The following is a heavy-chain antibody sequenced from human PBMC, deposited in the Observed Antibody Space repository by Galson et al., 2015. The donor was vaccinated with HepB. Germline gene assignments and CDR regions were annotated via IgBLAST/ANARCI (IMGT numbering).Heavy chain of an antibody. Sequence: TLSLTCTVSGGSISVDNYYWNWICQPPGKGLEWIGNIYYSGSTNCNPSLKSRLTISVDTSKNQFFLKLTSVTAVNAAVYYCARGFDGKKAFDIWGQGTVVTVSS. J-gene: IGHJ3*02. CDR3: ARGFDGKKAFDI. CDR2: IYYSGST. V-gene: IGHV4-30-4*01. D-gene: IGHD3-9*01. CDR1: GGSISVDNYY.